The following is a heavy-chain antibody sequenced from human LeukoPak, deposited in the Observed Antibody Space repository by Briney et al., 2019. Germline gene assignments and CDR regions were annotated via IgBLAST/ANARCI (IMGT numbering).Heavy chain of an antibody. CDR1: GGTFSSYA. V-gene: IGHV1-69*01. Sequence: SVKVSCKASGGTFSSYAISWVRQAPGQGLEWMGGIIPIFCTANYAQKFQGRVTITADESTSTAYMELSSLRSEDTAVYYCARGNGRITIFGEWLLVAFDIWGQGTMVTVSS. J-gene: IGHJ3*02. CDR2: IIPIFCTA. D-gene: IGHD3-3*01. CDR3: ARGNGRITIFGEWLLVAFDI.